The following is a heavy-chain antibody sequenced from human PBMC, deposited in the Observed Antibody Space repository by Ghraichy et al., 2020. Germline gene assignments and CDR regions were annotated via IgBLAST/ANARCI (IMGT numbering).Heavy chain of an antibody. V-gene: IGHV1-46*01. CDR3: ARVRIDYDFWSGFPGMDV. D-gene: IGHD3-3*01. CDR1: GYTFTSYY. CDR2: INPSGGST. Sequence: ASVKVSCKASGYTFTSYYMHWVRQAPGQGLEWMGIINPSGGSTSYAQKFQGRVTMTRDTSTSTVYMELSSLRSEDTAVYYCARVRIDYDFWSGFPGMDVWGQGTTVTVSS. J-gene: IGHJ6*02.